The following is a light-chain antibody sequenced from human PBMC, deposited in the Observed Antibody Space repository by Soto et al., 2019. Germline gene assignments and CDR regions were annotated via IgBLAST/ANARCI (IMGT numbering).Light chain of an antibody. CDR1: QSVSSN. Sequence: EIVMTQSPATLSVSPGERATLSCRASQSVSSNLAWYQQKPGQAPRLLIYGASTRATSIPARFSGSGSGTEFTLTISSLQSEDFAVYYCQQYKNGPRETFGQGTKLEIK. V-gene: IGKV3-15*01. J-gene: IGKJ2*01. CDR3: QQYKNGPRET. CDR2: GAS.